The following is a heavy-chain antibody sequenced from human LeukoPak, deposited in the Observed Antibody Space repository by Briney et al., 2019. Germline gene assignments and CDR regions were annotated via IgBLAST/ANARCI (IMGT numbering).Heavy chain of an antibody. V-gene: IGHV3-7*02. CDR1: GFTFSRSW. CDR3: ARGWFGANYGMDV. D-gene: IGHD3-10*01. J-gene: IGHJ6*02. Sequence: PGGSLRLSCVASGFTFSRSWMNWVRQAPGKGLEWVANINQDESEKNYVDSVKGRFTISRDNAKNSLSLQMNSLRAEDTAVYYCARGWFGANYGMDVWGQGTTVSVSS. CDR2: INQDESEK.